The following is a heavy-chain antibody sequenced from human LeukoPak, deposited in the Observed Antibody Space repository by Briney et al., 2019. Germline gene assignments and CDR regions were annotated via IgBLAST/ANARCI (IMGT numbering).Heavy chain of an antibody. J-gene: IGHJ4*02. CDR3: ARQNDFRLDY. Sequence: GESQKISCKGSGYTFSSYWIGWVRQMPGKGLACMGIIYPGDSDTRYSPSLQGQDTISDDTSIGTAYLQWSSLKASDTAIYYCARQNDFRLDYWGQGTLVNVSS. CDR1: GYTFSSYW. CDR2: IYPGDSDT. V-gene: IGHV5-51*01. D-gene: IGHD3-3*01.